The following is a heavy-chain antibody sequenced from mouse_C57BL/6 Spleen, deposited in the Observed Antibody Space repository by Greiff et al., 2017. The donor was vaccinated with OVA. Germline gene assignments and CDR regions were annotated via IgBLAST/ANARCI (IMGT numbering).Heavy chain of an antibody. V-gene: IGHV1-22*01. CDR3: ARNGYDYDGVLAY. J-gene: IGHJ3*01. Sequence: VQLKESGPELVKPGASVKMSCKASGYTFTDYNMHWVKQSHGKSLEWIGYINPNNGGTSYNQKFKGKATLTVNKSSSTAYMELRSLTSEDSAVYYCARNGYDYDGVLAYWGQGTLVTVSA. CDR2: INPNNGGT. D-gene: IGHD2-4*01. CDR1: GYTFTDYN.